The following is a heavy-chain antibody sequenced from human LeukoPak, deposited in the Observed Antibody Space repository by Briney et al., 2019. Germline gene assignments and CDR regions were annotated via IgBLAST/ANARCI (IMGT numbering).Heavy chain of an antibody. V-gene: IGHV4-4*07. CDR3: ASGGRISAANWFDP. CDR2: VYPSGRT. Sequence: SETLSLTCTVSGGSISTYYWSWIRQPAGTGLEWIGRVYPSGRTSYNPSLENRVTMSVDTSKKQFSLKLRSVTAADTAVYYCASGGRISAANWFDPWGQGTLVTVSS. D-gene: IGHD6-13*01. CDR1: GGSISTYY. J-gene: IGHJ5*02.